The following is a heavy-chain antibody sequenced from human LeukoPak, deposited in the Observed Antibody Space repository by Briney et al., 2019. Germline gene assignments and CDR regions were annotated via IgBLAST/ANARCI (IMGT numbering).Heavy chain of an antibody. CDR3: ARDQGGCSSTSCYTYWFDP. Sequence: ASVKVSCKASGYTFTGYYMHWVRQAPGQGLEWMGWINPNSGGTNYAQKFQGRVTMTRDTSISTAYMELGRLRSDDTAVYYCARDQGGCSSTSCYTYWFDPWGQGTLVTVSS. V-gene: IGHV1-2*02. CDR2: INPNSGGT. CDR1: GYTFTGYY. D-gene: IGHD2-2*02. J-gene: IGHJ5*02.